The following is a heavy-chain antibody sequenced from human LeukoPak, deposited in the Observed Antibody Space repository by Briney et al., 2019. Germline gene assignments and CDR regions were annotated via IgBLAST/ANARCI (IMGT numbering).Heavy chain of an antibody. Sequence: ASVKVSCKASGYTFTSYGISWVRQAPGQGLEWMGWISAYNGNTNYAQKLQGRVTMTTDTSTSTAYMELRSLRSDDTAVYYCARLSKVYGSGSQNYYMDVWGKGTTVTVSS. CDR2: ISAYNGNT. V-gene: IGHV1-18*01. CDR1: GYTFTSYG. CDR3: ARLSKVYGSGSQNYYMDV. D-gene: IGHD3-10*01. J-gene: IGHJ6*03.